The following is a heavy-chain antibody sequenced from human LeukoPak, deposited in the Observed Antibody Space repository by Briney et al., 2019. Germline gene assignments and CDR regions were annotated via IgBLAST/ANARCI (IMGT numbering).Heavy chain of an antibody. Sequence: GGSLRLSCTTSGFIFGDYAMSWFRQAPGKGLEWLGFIRSKASGATAEYAASVKDRFTISRDDSKRIAYLQMNSLKTEDTALYYCTRDWHCSSTSCYSYDWGQGTLVTVSS. CDR2: IRSKASGATA. CDR1: GFIFGDYA. J-gene: IGHJ4*02. D-gene: IGHD2-2*01. V-gene: IGHV3-49*03. CDR3: TRDWHCSSTSCYSYD.